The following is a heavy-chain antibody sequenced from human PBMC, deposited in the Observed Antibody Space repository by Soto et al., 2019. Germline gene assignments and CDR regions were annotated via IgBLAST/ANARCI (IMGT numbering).Heavy chain of an antibody. D-gene: IGHD1-26*01. V-gene: IGHV1-3*01. CDR3: ARAGKWERNNWFDP. CDR2: INAGNGNT. CDR1: GYTFTSYA. Sequence: ASVKVSCKASGYTFTSYAIHWVRQAPGQRLECMGWINAGNGNTKYSQKFQGRVTITRDTSASTAYMELSSLRSEDTAVYYCARAGKWERNNWFDPWGQGTLVTVSS. J-gene: IGHJ5*02.